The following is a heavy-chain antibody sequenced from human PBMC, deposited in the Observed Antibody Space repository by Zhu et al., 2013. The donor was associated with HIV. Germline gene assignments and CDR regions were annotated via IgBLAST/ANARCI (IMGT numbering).Heavy chain of an antibody. Sequence: QVQLVQAGAEVKKPGASVKVSCKTSGYTLTDYYIHWVRQAPGQGLEWMGWINPTSAGTKYAQKFQGRVTMTRDTSISTAYMELSRLRSDDTAVYYCARAFFSSSWVRADDYWGQGTLVTVLL. D-gene: IGHD6-13*01. J-gene: IGHJ4*02. CDR2: INPTSAGT. CDR3: ARAFFSSSWVRADDY. V-gene: IGHV1-2*02. CDR1: GYTLTDYY.